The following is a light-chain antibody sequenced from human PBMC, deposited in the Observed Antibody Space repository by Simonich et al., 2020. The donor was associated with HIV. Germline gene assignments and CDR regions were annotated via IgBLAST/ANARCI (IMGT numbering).Light chain of an antibody. CDR1: QSFFYSSSNKND. Sequence: DIVMTQSPDSLAVSLGERATINCKSSQSFFYSSSNKNDLAWYQQKPGQPPKLLIYWASTRESGVPDRFSGSGSGTVFTLTISSLQAEDVAVYYCQQYYSIPYTFGQGTKLEIK. CDR3: QQYYSIPYT. CDR2: WAS. J-gene: IGKJ2*01. V-gene: IGKV4-1*01.